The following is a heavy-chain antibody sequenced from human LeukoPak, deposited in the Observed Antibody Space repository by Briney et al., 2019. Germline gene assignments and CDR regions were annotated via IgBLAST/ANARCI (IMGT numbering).Heavy chain of an antibody. CDR3: AREGAEVRGVLVKYYFDY. V-gene: IGHV4-30-4*01. Sequence: NASQTLSLTCTVSGGSIRSDDYYWSWIRQPPGKGLEWIAYIYYSGSTYYSPSLKSRVTISVDTSKNQFSLKLTSVTAADTAVYYCAREGAEVRGVLVKYYFDYWGQGALVTVSS. D-gene: IGHD3-10*01. J-gene: IGHJ4*02. CDR2: IYYSGST. CDR1: GGSIRSDDYY.